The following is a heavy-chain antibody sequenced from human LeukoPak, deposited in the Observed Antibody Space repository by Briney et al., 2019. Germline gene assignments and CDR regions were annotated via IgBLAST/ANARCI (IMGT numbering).Heavy chain of an antibody. CDR1: GGSISSYY. CDR2: IYISGST. J-gene: IGHJ6*03. V-gene: IGHV4-4*07. D-gene: IGHD3-22*01. Sequence: SETLSLTCTVSGGSISSYYWSWVRQPAGKGLEWIGRIYISGSTNYNPSLKSRVTMSVDTSKNQFSLKLSSVTAADTAVYYCARDAVYDSSGFFYYYYMDVWGKGTTVTVSS. CDR3: ARDAVYDSSGFFYYYYMDV.